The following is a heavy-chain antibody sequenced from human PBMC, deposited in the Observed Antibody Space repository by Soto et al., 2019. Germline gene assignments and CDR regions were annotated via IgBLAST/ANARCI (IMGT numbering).Heavy chain of an antibody. CDR2: IGIAGDT. CDR3: ARGTVGSYLQHSRNFDY. CDR1: GFTFSDYG. Sequence: GGSLRLSCVVSGFTFSDYGMFWVRQATGKGLEWVSGIGIAGDTYYPDFAEGRFTISRENAKNSLHLQMNSLGAGDTAVYFCARGTVGSYLQHSRNFDYWCPGTLVPVSS. D-gene: IGHD3-10*01. V-gene: IGHV3-13*01. J-gene: IGHJ4*01.